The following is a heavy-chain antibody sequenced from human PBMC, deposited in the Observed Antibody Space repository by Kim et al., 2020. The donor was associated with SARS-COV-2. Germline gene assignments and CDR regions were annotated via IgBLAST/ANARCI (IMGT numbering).Heavy chain of an antibody. CDR2: INSGGSHT. Sequence: GGPLRLSWAASGFTFNSHGMSWVRQAPGKGLEWVSTINSGGSHTYYSDSVKGRFTISRDNSKNTLYLQMNSLRAEDTAVYYCARRSSGPTYDFDYWGQGT. CDR3: ARRSSGPTYDFDY. CDR1: GFTFNSHG. D-gene: IGHD6-19*01. V-gene: IGHV3-23*01. J-gene: IGHJ4*02.